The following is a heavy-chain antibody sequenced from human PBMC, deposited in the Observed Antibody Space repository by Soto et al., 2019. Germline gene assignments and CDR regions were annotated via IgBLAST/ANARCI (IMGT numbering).Heavy chain of an antibody. J-gene: IGHJ4*02. CDR3: ARMIGSSLDY. D-gene: IGHD6-6*01. Sequence: QVQLVQSGAEMKKPGASVKVSCKASGYSFSLYGISWVRQAPGQGLEWMGWISTYNGNTKYAQKFQDRVTFTTDTSTSTAYMEVTSLGSDDTAVYYCARMIGSSLDYWGQVTLVTVSS. CDR2: ISTYNGNT. CDR1: GYSFSLYG. V-gene: IGHV1-18*04.